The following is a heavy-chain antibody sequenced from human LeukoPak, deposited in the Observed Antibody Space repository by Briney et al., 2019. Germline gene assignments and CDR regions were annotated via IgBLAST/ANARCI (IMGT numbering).Heavy chain of an antibody. J-gene: IGHJ4*02. CDR3: AREHRWKEHYFDY. D-gene: IGHD1-1*01. CDR2: IYYDGSDK. CDR1: GFTFSSYG. V-gene: IGHV3-33*01. Sequence: GGSLRLSCAASGFTFSSYGMHWVRQAPGKGLEWVAIIYYDGSDKYYADSVKGRFTISRDNSKNTVYLQMNSLRAEDTSVYYCAREHRWKEHYFDYWGQGTLVTVSS.